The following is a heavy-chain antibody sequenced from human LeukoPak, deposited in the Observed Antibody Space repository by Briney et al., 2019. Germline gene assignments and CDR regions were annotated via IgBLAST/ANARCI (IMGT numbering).Heavy chain of an antibody. V-gene: IGHV3-23*01. CDR2: ISGSGATT. CDR1: GFTFSSCA. J-gene: IGHJ4*02. D-gene: IGHD1-26*01. Sequence: PGGSLRLSCAASGFTFSSCAMTWVRQAPGKGLEWVSSISGSGATTYYADSVKGRFTISRDNSNNTVYLPMNSLRAEDTAVYYCAKDQSRVGASDPFDYWGQGMQVGVSS. CDR3: AKDQSRVGASDPFDY.